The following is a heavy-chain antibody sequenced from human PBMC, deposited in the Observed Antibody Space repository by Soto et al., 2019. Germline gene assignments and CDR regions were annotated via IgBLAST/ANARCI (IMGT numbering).Heavy chain of an antibody. CDR1: GYTFTSYA. J-gene: IGHJ4*02. CDR3: ARDKSVGWRLAPGFDY. V-gene: IGHV1-3*01. CDR2: INAGNGNT. D-gene: IGHD2-15*01. Sequence: GASVKVSCKASGYTFTSYAMHWVRQAPGQRLEWMGWINAGNGNTKYSQKFQGRVTITRDTSASTAYMELSSLRSEDTAVYYCARDKSVGWRLAPGFDYWGQGTLVTVSS.